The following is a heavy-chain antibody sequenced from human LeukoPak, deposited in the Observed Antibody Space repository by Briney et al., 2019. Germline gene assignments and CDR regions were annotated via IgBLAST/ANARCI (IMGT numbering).Heavy chain of an antibody. Sequence: GGSLRLSCAASGFTFDDYAMHWVRQAPGKGLEWVSGISWNSGSIGYADSVKGRFTISRDNAKNSLYLQMNSLRAEDTALYYCAKAHGLYYGSGSYYRYFDYWGQGTLVTVSS. V-gene: IGHV3-9*01. CDR3: AKAHGLYYGSGSYYRYFDY. CDR2: ISWNSGSI. D-gene: IGHD3-10*01. J-gene: IGHJ4*02. CDR1: GFTFDDYA.